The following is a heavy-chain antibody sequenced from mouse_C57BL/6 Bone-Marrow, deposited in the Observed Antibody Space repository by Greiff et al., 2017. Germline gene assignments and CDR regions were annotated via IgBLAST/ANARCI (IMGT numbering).Heavy chain of an antibody. J-gene: IGHJ2*01. Sequence: QVQLQQSGAELVMPGASVKLSCKASGYTFTSYWMHWVKQRPGQGLEWIGEIDPSDSYTNYNQKFKGKSTLTVDKSSSTAYMQLSSLTSEDSAVYYCARSVRRYFDDWGQGTTLTVSS. CDR2: IDPSDSYT. CDR3: ARSVRRYFDD. CDR1: GYTFTSYW. V-gene: IGHV1-69*01.